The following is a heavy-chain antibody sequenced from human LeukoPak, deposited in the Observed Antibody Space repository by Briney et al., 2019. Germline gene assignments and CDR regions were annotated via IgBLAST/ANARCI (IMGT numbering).Heavy chain of an antibody. CDR2: INPNSGGT. J-gene: IGHJ4*02. V-gene: IGHV1-2*02. Sequence: GASVKVSCKASGYTFTGYYVHWVRQAPGQGLEWMGWINPNSGGTNYAQKFQGRVTMTRDTSISTAYMELSRLTSDDTALYYCARTYTAVHYFDYWGQGTLVTVSS. D-gene: IGHD2-21*02. CDR1: GYTFTGYY. CDR3: ARTYTAVHYFDY.